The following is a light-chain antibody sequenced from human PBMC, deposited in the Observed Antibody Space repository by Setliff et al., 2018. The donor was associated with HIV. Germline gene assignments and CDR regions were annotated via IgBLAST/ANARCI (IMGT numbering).Light chain of an antibody. CDR2: DVS. J-gene: IGLJ1*01. V-gene: IGLV2-14*03. CDR1: NSDVGTYNF. CDR3: SSYTSTPRYV. Sequence: QSALTQPASVSGSPGQSITISCTGTNSDVGTYNFVSWYQQHPGKAPKLMIYDVSNRPSGVSNRFSGSKSGNTASLTISGLQAEDEADYYCSSYTSTPRYVFGTGTKVTVL.